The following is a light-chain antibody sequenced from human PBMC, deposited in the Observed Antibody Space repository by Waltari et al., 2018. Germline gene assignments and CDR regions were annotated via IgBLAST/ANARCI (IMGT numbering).Light chain of an antibody. CDR1: QGIISY. J-gene: IGKJ2*02. Sequence: DIQLTQSPSFLSASVGDRVTITCRASQGIISYLAWYQQKPGKAPKVLIYGAYTLQRWVPSRFSGSGSGTEFTLTISSLQPEDFATYYCQQLKSYPRTFGQGTKLEIK. V-gene: IGKV1-9*01. CDR2: GAY. CDR3: QQLKSYPRT.